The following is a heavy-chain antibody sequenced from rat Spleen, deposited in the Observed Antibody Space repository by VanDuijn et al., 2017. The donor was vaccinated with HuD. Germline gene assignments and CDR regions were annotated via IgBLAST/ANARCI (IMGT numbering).Heavy chain of an antibody. CDR2: INTGSGGT. V-gene: IGHV1-43*01. J-gene: IGHJ2*01. CDR1: GYTFSNYY. CDR3: ARDGYYGPDY. D-gene: IGHD4-1*01. Sequence: QVQLQQSGAELAKPGSSVKISCKASGYTFSNYYISWIKQTTGQGLEYIGYINTGSGGTNYNEKFKGKASVTVDKSSSTAFMQLDSLTPDDSAVYYCARDGYYGPDYWGQGLMVTVSS.